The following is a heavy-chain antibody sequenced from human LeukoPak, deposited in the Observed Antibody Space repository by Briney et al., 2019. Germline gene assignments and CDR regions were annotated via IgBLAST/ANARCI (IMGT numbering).Heavy chain of an antibody. V-gene: IGHV3-74*01. CDR1: GFTLTSYW. CDR3: ARGTVTWSNWYFDL. Sequence: GGSLRLSCEAPGFTLTSYWMYWVRQAPGKGLVWVSRIKSDGSNIDYAASVKGRFTVSRDNAKNTLYLQMNTLRDDDTAVYYCARGTVTWSNWYFDLWGRGTLVTVSS. J-gene: IGHJ2*01. D-gene: IGHD4-17*01. CDR2: IKSDGSNI.